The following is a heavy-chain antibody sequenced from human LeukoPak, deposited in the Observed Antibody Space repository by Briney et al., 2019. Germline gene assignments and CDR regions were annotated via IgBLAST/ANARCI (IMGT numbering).Heavy chain of an antibody. V-gene: IGHV4-39*01. D-gene: IGHD5-18*01. CDR1: GRSISSSNFY. J-gene: IGHJ4*02. CDR3: ARSRGRSYGS. CDR2: SGST. Sequence: PSETLSLTCTFTGRSISSSNFYWGWIRQPPGKGLEWIGTSGSTYYNPSLKSRVTISVDTSKNQFSLKLSSVTAADTAVYYCARSRGRSYGSWGQGTLVTVSS.